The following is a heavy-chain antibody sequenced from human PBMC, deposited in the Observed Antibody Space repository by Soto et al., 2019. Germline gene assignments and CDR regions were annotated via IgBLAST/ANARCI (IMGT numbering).Heavy chain of an antibody. D-gene: IGHD2-15*01. CDR1: GYSFTSYW. J-gene: IGHJ3*02. V-gene: IGHV5-51*01. Sequence: RESLKISCKGSGYSFTSYWIGWGRQMPGKGLEWMGIIYPGDSDTRYSPSFQGQVTISADKSISTAYLQWSSLKASDTAMYYCATPPYSDAFDIWGQGTMVTVSS. CDR3: ATPPYSDAFDI. CDR2: IYPGDSDT.